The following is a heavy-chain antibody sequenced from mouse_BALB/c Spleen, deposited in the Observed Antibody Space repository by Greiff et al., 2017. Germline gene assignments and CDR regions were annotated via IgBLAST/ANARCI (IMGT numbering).Heavy chain of an antibody. V-gene: IGHV14-3*02. Sequence: VQLQQSGAELVKPGASVKLSCTASGFNIKDTYMHWVKQRPEQGLEWIGRIDPANGNTKYDPKFQGKATITADTSSNTAYLQLSSLTSEDTAVYYCASGGFTMMFAYWGQGTLVTVSA. CDR3: ASGGFTMMFAY. J-gene: IGHJ3*01. CDR1: GFNIKDTY. D-gene: IGHD2-4*01. CDR2: IDPANGNT.